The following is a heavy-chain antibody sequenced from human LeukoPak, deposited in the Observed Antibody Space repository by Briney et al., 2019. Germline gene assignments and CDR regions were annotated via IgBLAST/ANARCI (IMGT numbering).Heavy chain of an antibody. CDR1: GGSFSGYY. V-gene: IGHV4-34*01. J-gene: IGHJ5*02. CDR3: ARALVNWNGKYNWFDP. Sequence: SETLSLTCAVYGGSFSGYYWSWIRQPPGKGLEWIGEINHSGSTNYNPSLKSRVTISVDTSKNQFSLKLSSVTAADTAVYYCARALVNWNGKYNWFDPWGQGTLVTVSS. CDR2: INHSGST. D-gene: IGHD1-1*01.